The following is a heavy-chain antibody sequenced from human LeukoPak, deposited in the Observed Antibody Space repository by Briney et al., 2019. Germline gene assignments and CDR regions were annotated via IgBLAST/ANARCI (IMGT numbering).Heavy chain of an antibody. V-gene: IGHV4-30-2*03. CDR3: ARMKGPFDY. J-gene: IGHJ4*02. Sequence: SETLSLTCAVSGGSISSGGYSWSWIRQPPGKGLEWIGSIYHSGSTYDNPSLKSRVTISRDTSKNQFSLKLSSVTAADTAVYYCARMKGPFDYWGQGTLVTVSS. CDR1: GGSISSGGYS. CDR2: IYHSGST.